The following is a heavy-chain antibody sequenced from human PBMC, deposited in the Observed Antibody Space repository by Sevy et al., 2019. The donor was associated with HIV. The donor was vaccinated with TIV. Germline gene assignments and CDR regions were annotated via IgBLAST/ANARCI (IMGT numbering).Heavy chain of an antibody. V-gene: IGHV1-24*01. CDR3: AVTKDYYDSSGYPFDY. D-gene: IGHD3-22*01. CDR1: GYTLTQFS. J-gene: IGHJ4*02. Sequence: ASVKVSCKVSGYTLTQFSMHWVRQAPGTGLEWMATFDPEDDETIYAQRLQGRVTMTEDTSTDTAYMELSSLRSDDTAVYYCAVTKDYYDSSGYPFDYWGQGSLVTVSS. CDR2: FDPEDDET.